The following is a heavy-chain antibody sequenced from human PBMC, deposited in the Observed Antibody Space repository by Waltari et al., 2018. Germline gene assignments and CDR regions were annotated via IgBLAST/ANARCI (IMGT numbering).Heavy chain of an antibody. V-gene: IGHV6-1*01. CDR2: TYYRSKWYN. CDR1: GASVSSNSAA. D-gene: IGHD3-10*01. J-gene: IGHJ6*02. Sequence: QVQLQQSGPGLVTPSQTLSLTCAIPGASVSSNSAAWNWIRQSPSRGLEWLGRTYYRSKWYNDYAVSVKSRITINPDTSKNRFSLQLNSVTPEDTAVYYCARELLGLGEYYYYYGMDVWGQGTTVTVSS. CDR3: ARELLGLGEYYYYYGMDV.